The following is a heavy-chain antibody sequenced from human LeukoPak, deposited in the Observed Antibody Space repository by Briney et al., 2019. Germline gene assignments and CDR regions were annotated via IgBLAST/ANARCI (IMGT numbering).Heavy chain of an antibody. CDR1: GXSISTYY. Sequence: SETLSLTCTVSGXSISTYYWSWIRQPPGKGLEWIGYIYNSGSTNYNPSLKSRVTISVDTSKNQFSLKLSSVTAADTAVYYCARENSNSWYLDYWGQGILVTVSS. D-gene: IGHD6-13*01. V-gene: IGHV4-59*01. J-gene: IGHJ4*02. CDR3: ARENSNSWYLDY. CDR2: IYNSGST.